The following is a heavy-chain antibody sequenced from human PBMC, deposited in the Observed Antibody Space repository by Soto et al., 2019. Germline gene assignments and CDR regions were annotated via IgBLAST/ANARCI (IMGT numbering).Heavy chain of an antibody. J-gene: IGHJ3*02. CDR1: GGTFSSYT. D-gene: IGHD6-25*01. CDR2: IIPILGIA. V-gene: IGHV1-69*04. CDR3: AREHKSSGAFDI. Sequence: SVKVSCKASGGTFSSYTISWVRQAPGQGLEWMGRIIPILGIANYAQKFQGRVTITADKSTSTAYMELSSLRSEDTAVYYCAREHKSSGAFDIWGQGTMVTVSS.